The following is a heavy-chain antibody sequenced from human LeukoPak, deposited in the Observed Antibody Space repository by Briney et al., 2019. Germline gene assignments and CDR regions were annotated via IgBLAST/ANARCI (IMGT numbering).Heavy chain of an antibody. CDR3: AREEYSSGGYHYYYMDV. J-gene: IGHJ6*03. D-gene: IGHD6-19*01. Sequence: GGSLRLSCAASGFTFSSYSMNWVRQAPGKGLEWVSSISSSSSYIYYADSVKGRFTISRDNAKNSLYLQMNSLRAEDTAVYYCAREEYSSGGYHYYYMDVWGKGTTVTVSS. V-gene: IGHV3-21*01. CDR2: ISSSSSYI. CDR1: GFTFSSYS.